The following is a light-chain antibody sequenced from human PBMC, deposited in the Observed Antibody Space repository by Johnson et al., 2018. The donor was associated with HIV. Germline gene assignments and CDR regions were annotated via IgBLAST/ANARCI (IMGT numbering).Light chain of an antibody. CDR3: GTWDSSLSVYV. J-gene: IGLJ1*01. CDR1: SSNIGKNY. CDR2: ESN. Sequence: QSVLTQPPSVSAAPGQKVTISCSGSSSNIGKNYVSWYQQLPGTAPKLLIYESNKRPSGIPNRFSGSKSGTSATLGITGLQTGAEADYYCGTWDSSLSVYVFGTGTKVTVL. V-gene: IGLV1-51*02.